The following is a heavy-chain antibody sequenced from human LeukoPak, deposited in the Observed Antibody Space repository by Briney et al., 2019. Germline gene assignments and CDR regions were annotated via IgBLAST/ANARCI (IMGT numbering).Heavy chain of an antibody. CDR3: ARSYGTIVFDY. J-gene: IGHJ4*02. D-gene: IGHD1-14*01. CDR1: GYTLTELS. Sequence: SCKVSGYTLTELSMHWVRQAPGKGLVWVSRINTDGSSTNYADSVKGRFTISRDNARNTLYLQMNSLRAEDTAVYYCARSYGTIVFDYWGQGTLVTVSS. CDR2: INTDGSST. V-gene: IGHV3-74*01.